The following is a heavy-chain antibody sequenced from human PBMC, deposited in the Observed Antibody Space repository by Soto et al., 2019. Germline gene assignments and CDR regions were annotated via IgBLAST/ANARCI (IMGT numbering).Heavy chain of an antibody. CDR3: ARVFCGVNCYWTEYHFDL. V-gene: IGHV3-66*01. CDR1: GFTVTSNY. D-gene: IGHD2-21*01. J-gene: IGHJ4*02. CDR2: IYTGGST. Sequence: EVQLVESGGGFVQPGGSLRLSCAASGFTVTSNYMTWVRQAPGKGLEWGSVIYTGGSTYDADSVKGSFTISRDNSENTLYLQMNSLRAEDTAVYYCARVFCGVNCYWTEYHFDLWGQGTLVTVSS.